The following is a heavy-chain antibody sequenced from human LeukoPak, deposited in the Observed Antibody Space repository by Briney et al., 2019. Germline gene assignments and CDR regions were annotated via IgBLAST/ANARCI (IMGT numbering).Heavy chain of an antibody. CDR2: ISGSGGST. J-gene: IGHJ4*02. V-gene: IGHV3-23*01. Sequence: GGSLRLSCAASGFTFSSYAMSWVRQAPGKGLEWVSAISGSGGSTYYADSVKGRFTISRDNSKNTLYLQTNSLRAEDTAVYYCAKDESIAVAGTTFDYWGQGTLVTVSS. CDR3: AKDESIAVAGTTFDY. D-gene: IGHD6-19*01. CDR1: GFTFSSYA.